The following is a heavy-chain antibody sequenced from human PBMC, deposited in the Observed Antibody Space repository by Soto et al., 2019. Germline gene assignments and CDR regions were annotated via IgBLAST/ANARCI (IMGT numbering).Heavy chain of an antibody. CDR1: GFRFSDHY. J-gene: IGHJ4*02. V-gene: IGHV3-11*01. D-gene: IGHD3-10*01. CDR2: ISSVGTTM. Sequence: QVQLVESGGGLVEPGGSLRLSCAASGFRFSDHYMTWIRQAPGKGLEWVSKISSVGTTMYYADSVKGRFTVSRDNAQNSLYLQMNGLRAEDTAVYYCAGDPYYYGSAFWGQGTLVTVSS. CDR3: AGDPYYYGSAF.